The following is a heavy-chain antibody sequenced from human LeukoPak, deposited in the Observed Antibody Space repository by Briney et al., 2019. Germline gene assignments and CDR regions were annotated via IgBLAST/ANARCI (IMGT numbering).Heavy chain of an antibody. CDR1: GDSITSGGFY. Sequence: SEALSLTCTVSGDSITSGGFYWSWIRHHPGRGLEWIGYIYYRARTYYNPALKSRVIVSLDTSKNQFSLNLRSVTAADRAVYYCARDSSGRYYFDHWGRGILVTVSS. CDR3: ARDSSGRYYFDH. J-gene: IGHJ4*02. V-gene: IGHV4-31*03. CDR2: IYYRART. D-gene: IGHD3-22*01.